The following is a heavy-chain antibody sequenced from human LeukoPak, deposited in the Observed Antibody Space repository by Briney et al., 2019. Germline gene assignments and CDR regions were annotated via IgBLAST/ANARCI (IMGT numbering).Heavy chain of an antibody. Sequence: GGSLRLSCAASGFTFSSYAMSWVRQAPGKGLEWVSAISGSGGSTYYADSVKGRFTISRDNSKNTLYLQMNSLRAEDTAVYYCARGGAATGGFDYWGQGTLVTVSS. V-gene: IGHV3-23*01. D-gene: IGHD6-25*01. CDR3: ARGGAATGGFDY. J-gene: IGHJ4*02. CDR1: GFTFSSYA. CDR2: ISGSGGST.